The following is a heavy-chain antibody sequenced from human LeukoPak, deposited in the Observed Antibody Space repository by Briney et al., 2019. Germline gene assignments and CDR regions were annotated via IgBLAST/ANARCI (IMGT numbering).Heavy chain of an antibody. CDR2: IRYDGTNK. CDR1: GFTFRSYG. CDR3: TNVIDSQDY. Sequence: GGSLRLSCAASGFTFRSYGMHWVRQAPGKGLEWVAIIRYDGTNKYYADSVKGRFTISRDNSKNTLYLQMNSLRAEDTAVYYCTNVIDSQDYWGQGTLVTVSS. D-gene: IGHD3-16*02. V-gene: IGHV3-30*02. J-gene: IGHJ4*02.